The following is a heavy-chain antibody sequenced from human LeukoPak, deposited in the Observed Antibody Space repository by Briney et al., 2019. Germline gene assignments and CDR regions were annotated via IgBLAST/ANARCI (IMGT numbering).Heavy chain of an antibody. CDR1: GGSFSGYY. CDR3: AHDYGDYDFDY. V-gene: IGHV4-34*01. Sequence: PSETLSPTCAVYGGSFSGYYWSWIRQPPGKGLEWIGEINHSGSTNYNPSLKSRVTISVDTSKNQFSLKLSSVTAADTAVYYCAHDYGDYDFDYWGQGTLVTVSS. D-gene: IGHD4-17*01. J-gene: IGHJ4*02. CDR2: INHSGST.